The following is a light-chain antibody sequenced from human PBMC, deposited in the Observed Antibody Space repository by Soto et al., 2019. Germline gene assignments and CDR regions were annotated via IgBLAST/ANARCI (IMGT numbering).Light chain of an antibody. CDR2: AAS. CDR1: QSMSNY. CDR3: QQSYRNPIT. Sequence: DIQMTQSASSLSASVGDRVTITCRASQSMSNYLNWYQQKPGKAPNLLIHAASSLQSGVPPRFSGSGTGTDFALTSSSLQAEGFATYFCQQSYRNPITVGQGTRLEIK. V-gene: IGKV1-39*01. J-gene: IGKJ5*01.